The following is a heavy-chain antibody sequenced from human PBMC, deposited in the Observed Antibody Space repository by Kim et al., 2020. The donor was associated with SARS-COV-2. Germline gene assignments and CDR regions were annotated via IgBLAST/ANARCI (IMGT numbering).Heavy chain of an antibody. V-gene: IGHV3-73*01. CDR3: TRRYYDSSGYRPIDY. CDR1: GFTFSGSA. J-gene: IGHJ4*02. D-gene: IGHD3-22*01. Sequence: GGSLRLSCAASGFTFSGSAMHWVRQASGKGLEWVGRIRSKANSYATAYAASVKGRFTISRDDSKNTAYLQMNSLKTEDTAVYYCTRRYYDSSGYRPIDYWGQGTLVTVSS. CDR2: IRSKANSYAT.